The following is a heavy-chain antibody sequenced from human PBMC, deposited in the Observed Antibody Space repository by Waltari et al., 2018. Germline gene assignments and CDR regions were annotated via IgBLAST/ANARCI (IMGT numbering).Heavy chain of an antibody. CDR2: IYFTGAT. V-gene: IGHV4-59*01. CDR3: ARDGRGYNYGYGLDY. J-gene: IGHJ4*02. CDR1: GDSISGYH. Sequence: QVQLQESGPGLVKPSETLSLMCTVSGDSISGYHWSWIRQPPGKGLEWIGYIYFTGATNRNPSLRSRVTISLDTPKNQFSMSLRSVTAADTAVYYCARDGRGYNYGYGLDYWGQGTLVTVSS. D-gene: IGHD5-18*01.